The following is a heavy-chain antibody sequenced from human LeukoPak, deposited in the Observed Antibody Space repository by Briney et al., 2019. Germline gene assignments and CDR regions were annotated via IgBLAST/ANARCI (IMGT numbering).Heavy chain of an antibody. CDR2: ISGSGGST. CDR3: AKSRNPTVTRLGYYYGMGV. Sequence: PGGSLRLSCAASGFTFSSYAMSWVRQAPGKGLEWVSAISGSGGSTYYADSVKGRFTISRDNSKNTLYLQMNSLRAEDTAVYYCAKSRNPTVTRLGYYYGMGVWGKGTTVTVSS. D-gene: IGHD4-17*01. J-gene: IGHJ6*04. V-gene: IGHV3-23*01. CDR1: GFTFSSYA.